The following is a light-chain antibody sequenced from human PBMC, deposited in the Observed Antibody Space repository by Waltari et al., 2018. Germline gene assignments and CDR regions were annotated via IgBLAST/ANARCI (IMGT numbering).Light chain of an antibody. Sequence: IQLTKSPSSLSPSVGDRVTITCRAGRTVSTYLNWYQQKPGKAPKLLIYAASILQSGVPSRFSGSGSGTEFSLTIASLQPEDSATYYCQQSFDSVFTFGPGTTVNV. J-gene: IGKJ3*01. CDR1: RTVSTY. V-gene: IGKV1-39*01. CDR2: AAS. CDR3: QQSFDSVFT.